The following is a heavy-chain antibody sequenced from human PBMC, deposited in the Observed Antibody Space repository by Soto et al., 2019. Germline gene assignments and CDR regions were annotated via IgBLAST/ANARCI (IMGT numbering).Heavy chain of an antibody. J-gene: IGHJ4*02. D-gene: IGHD3-3*01. CDR3: AREGITGITTFGVVTDPPDY. Sequence: GGSLRLSCAASGFTFSSYSMNWVRQAPGKGLEWVSYISSSSSTIYYADSVKGRFTISRDNAKNSLYLQMNSLRDEDTAVYYCAREGITGITTFGVVTDPPDYCGQGTLVTVSS. CDR2: ISSSSSTI. CDR1: GFTFSSYS. V-gene: IGHV3-48*02.